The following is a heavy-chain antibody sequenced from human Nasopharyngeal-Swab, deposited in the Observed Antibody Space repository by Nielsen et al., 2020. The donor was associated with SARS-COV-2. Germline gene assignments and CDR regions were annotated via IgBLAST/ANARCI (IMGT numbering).Heavy chain of an antibody. Sequence: SETLSLTCTVSGGSISSSSYYWGWIRQPPGKGLEWIGSIYYSGSTYYNPSLKSRVTISVDTSKNQFSLKLSSVTAVDTAVYYCAQNGYCSGGSCPYLPFDYWGQGTLVTVSS. CDR2: IYYSGST. D-gene: IGHD2-15*01. CDR3: AQNGYCSGGSCPYLPFDY. V-gene: IGHV4-39*01. J-gene: IGHJ4*02. CDR1: GGSISSSSYY.